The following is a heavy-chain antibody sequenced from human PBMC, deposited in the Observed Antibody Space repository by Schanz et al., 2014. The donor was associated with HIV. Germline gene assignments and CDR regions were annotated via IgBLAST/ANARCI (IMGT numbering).Heavy chain of an antibody. V-gene: IGHV3-53*01. CDR2: IYSAGTT. D-gene: IGHD3-9*01. CDR3: AKADEIRHFDWYHPPFDS. J-gene: IGHJ4*02. Sequence: ELQLVESGGGLVQPGGSLRLSCVFSGFTVSNNHLSWVRQAPGKGLEWVSIIYSAGTTYYTDSVKGRFTISRDNSKNTLYLQMNSLRVEDTAVYYCAKADEIRHFDWYHPPFDSWGQGTLVTVSS. CDR1: GFTVSNNH.